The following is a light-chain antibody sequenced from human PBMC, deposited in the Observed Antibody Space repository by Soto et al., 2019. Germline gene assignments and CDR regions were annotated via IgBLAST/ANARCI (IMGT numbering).Light chain of an antibody. CDR2: G. CDR3: QSYDSSLSRRWV. J-gene: IGLJ3*02. Sequence: QSVLTQPPSVSGAPGQRFTIYCTGSSSNIGAGYPVHWYQQLPGTAPKLLVAGNRPSGVPDRFSVSKSGASASLAITGLQAEDEADYYCQSYDSSLSRRWVFGGGTKLTVL. V-gene: IGLV1-40*01. CDR1: SSNIGAGYP.